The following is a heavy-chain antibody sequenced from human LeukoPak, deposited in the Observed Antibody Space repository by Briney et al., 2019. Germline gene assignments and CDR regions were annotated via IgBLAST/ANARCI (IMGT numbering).Heavy chain of an antibody. Sequence: SETLSLTCTVSGGSISSYYWSWIRQPPGKGLEWIGYIYYSGSTNYNPSLKSRVTISVDTSKNQFSLKLSSVTAADTAVYYCARLRYFGPYYYYGMDAWGQGTTVTVSS. CDR1: GGSISSYY. CDR2: IYYSGST. J-gene: IGHJ6*02. CDR3: ARLRYFGPYYYYGMDA. V-gene: IGHV4-59*08. D-gene: IGHD3-9*01.